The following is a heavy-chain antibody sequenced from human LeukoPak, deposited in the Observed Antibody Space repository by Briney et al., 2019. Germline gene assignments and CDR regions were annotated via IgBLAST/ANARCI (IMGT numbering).Heavy chain of an antibody. CDR2: ISWDGGST. CDR1: GFTFDDYA. J-gene: IGHJ6*03. V-gene: IGHV3-43D*04. D-gene: IGHD3-10*01. CDR3: AKDIHYGSDQGLGYYYMDV. Sequence: GGSLRLSCAASGFTFDDYAMHWVRQAPGKGLEWVSLISWDGGSTYYADSVKGRFTISRDNSKNSLYLQMNSLRAEDTALYYCAKDIHYGSDQGLGYYYMDVWGKGTTVTVSS.